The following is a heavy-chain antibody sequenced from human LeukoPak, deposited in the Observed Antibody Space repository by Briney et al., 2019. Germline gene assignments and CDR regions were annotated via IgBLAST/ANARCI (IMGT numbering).Heavy chain of an antibody. CDR1: GGSISSGDYY. V-gene: IGHV4-61*08. J-gene: IGHJ6*03. D-gene: IGHD3-22*01. Sequence: SETLSLTCTVSGGSISSGDYYWSWIRQPPGKGLEWIGYIYYSGSTNYNPSLKSRVTISVDTSKNQFSLKLSSVTAADTAVYYCAGPRSGDYYDPYYYMDVWGKGTTVTVSS. CDR3: AGPRSGDYYDPYYYMDV. CDR2: IYYSGST.